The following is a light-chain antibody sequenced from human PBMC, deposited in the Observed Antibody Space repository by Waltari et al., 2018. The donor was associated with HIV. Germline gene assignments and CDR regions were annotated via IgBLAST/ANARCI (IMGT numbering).Light chain of an antibody. V-gene: IGLV1-44*01. CDR2: SKN. Sequence: QSVLTQSPSASGTPGQRVTISCSGSSSNIGSNTVNWYQQLPGTAPKVLLYSKNQRPSGGPDRILGSKYGNSASLAISGLQSEDEADYYCAAWDDSLGGVVFGGGTKLTVL. CDR1: SSNIGSNT. CDR3: AAWDDSLGGVV. J-gene: IGLJ3*02.